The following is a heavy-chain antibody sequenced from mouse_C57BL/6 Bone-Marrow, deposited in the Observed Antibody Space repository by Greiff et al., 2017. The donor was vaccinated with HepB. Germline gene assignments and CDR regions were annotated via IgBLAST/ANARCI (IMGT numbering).Heavy chain of an antibody. V-gene: IGHV5-4*01. CDR2: ISDGGSYT. Sequence: EVMLVESGGGLVKPGGSLKLSCAASGFTFSSYAMSWVRQTPEKRLEWVATISDGGSYTYYPDNVKGRFTISRDNAKNNLYLQMSHLKSEDTAMYYCARDQAVVPFDYWGQGTTLTVSS. CDR3: ARDQAVVPFDY. J-gene: IGHJ2*01. CDR1: GFTFSSYA. D-gene: IGHD1-1*01.